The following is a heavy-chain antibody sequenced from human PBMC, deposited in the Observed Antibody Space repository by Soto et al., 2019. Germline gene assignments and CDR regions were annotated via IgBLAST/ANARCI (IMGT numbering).Heavy chain of an antibody. CDR3: ARAQYCSGGSCYPGAADY. J-gene: IGHJ4*02. CDR1: GGSISSSSYY. CDR2: IYYSGST. Sequence: QLQLQESGPGLVKPSETLSLTCTVSGGSISSSSYYWGWIHQPPGKGLEWIGSIYYSGSTYYNPSLKSRVTISVDTSKNQFSLKLSSVTAADTAVYYCARAQYCSGGSCYPGAADYWGQGTLVTVSS. V-gene: IGHV4-39*01. D-gene: IGHD2-15*01.